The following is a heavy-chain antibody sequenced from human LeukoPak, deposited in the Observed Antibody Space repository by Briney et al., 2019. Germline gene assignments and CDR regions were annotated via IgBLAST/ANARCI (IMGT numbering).Heavy chain of an antibody. D-gene: IGHD3-22*01. CDR3: ATQDLYSSGYYNY. V-gene: IGHV1-69*01. J-gene: IGHJ4*02. CDR1: GGTFSSYA. CDR2: IIPIFGTA. Sequence: ASVKVSCKASGGTFSSYAISWVRQAPGQGLEWMGGIIPIFGTANYAQKFQGRVTITADESTSTAYMELSSLRSEDTAVYYCATQDLYSSGYYNYWGQGTLVTVSS.